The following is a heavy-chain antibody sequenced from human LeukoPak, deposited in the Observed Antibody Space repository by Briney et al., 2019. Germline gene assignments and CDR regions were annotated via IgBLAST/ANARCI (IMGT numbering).Heavy chain of an antibody. CDR2: IYHSGST. V-gene: IGHV4-30-2*05. CDR1: GGSISSGGYS. J-gene: IGHJ4*02. Sequence: PSETLSLTCAVSGGSISSGGYSWSWIRQPPGKGLEWTGYIYHSGSTYYNPSLKSRVTISVDTSKNQFSLKLSSVTAADTAVYYCARGTWLTLDYWGQGTLVTVSS. D-gene: IGHD6-19*01. CDR3: ARGTWLTLDY.